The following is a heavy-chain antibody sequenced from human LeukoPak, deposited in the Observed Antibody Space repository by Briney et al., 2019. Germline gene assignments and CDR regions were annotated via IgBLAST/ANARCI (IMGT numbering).Heavy chain of an antibody. CDR2: IKSKTDGGTT. CDR1: GFTFSNAW. J-gene: IGHJ4*02. CDR3: TTGGVDTAMLYSDKFDY. V-gene: IGHV3-15*01. D-gene: IGHD5-18*01. Sequence: PGGSLRLSCAASGFTFSNAWMSWVRQAPGKGLEWVGRIKSKTDGGTTDYAAPVKGRFTISRDDSKNTLYLQMNSLKTEDTAVYYCTTGGVDTAMLYSDKFDYWGQGTLVTVSS.